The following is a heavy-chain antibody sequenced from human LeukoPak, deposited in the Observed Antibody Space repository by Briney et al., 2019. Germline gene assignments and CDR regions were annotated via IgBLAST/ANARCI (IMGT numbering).Heavy chain of an antibody. V-gene: IGHV1-2*02. D-gene: IGHD3-10*01. CDR3: ARCTMVRGVIITEDY. CDR1: GYTFTGYN. CDR2: INANSGGT. J-gene: IGHJ4*02. Sequence: ASVKVSCKASGYTFTGYNMHWVRQAPGQGLEWMGWINANSGGTNYAQKLQGRVTMTTDTSTSTAYMELRSLRSDDTAVYYCARCTMVRGVIITEDYWGQGTLVTVSS.